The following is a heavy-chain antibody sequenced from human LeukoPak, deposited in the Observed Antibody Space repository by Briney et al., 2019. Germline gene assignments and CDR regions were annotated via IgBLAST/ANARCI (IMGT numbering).Heavy chain of an antibody. Sequence: SETLSLTCTVSGDSISSYYWSWIRQPPGKGLEWIGYIDYSGSTNYNPSLKRRVTLSLDTSKNQFSLKLSSVTAADTAVYYCARFFSSGYSDYWGRGTLVTVSS. J-gene: IGHJ4*02. CDR2: IDYSGST. CDR3: ARFFSSGYSDY. V-gene: IGHV4-59*12. CDR1: GDSISSYY. D-gene: IGHD3-22*01.